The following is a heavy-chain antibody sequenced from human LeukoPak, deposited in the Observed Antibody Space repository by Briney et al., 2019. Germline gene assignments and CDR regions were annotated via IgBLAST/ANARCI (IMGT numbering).Heavy chain of an antibody. CDR3: AKDVSGSYGSFDY. Sequence: SETLSLTCTVSGGSISTYYWSWIRQPPGKGLEWIGYISYSGSTNYSPSLKSRVTISLDTSKSQFSLKLTSVTAADTAVYYCAKDVSGSYGSFDYWGQGTLVTVSS. CDR1: GGSISTYY. D-gene: IGHD1-26*01. J-gene: IGHJ4*02. CDR2: ISYSGST. V-gene: IGHV4-59*01.